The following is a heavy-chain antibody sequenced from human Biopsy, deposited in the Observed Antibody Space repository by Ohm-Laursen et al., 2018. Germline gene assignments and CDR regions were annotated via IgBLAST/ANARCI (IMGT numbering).Heavy chain of an antibody. Sequence: TLSLTCSVSGGSISSDYWSWIRQTPGKGLEWIGYIYYSGSTNYNPSLKSRVTISVDTSKNQFSLRLNSVTAADTAVYYCARATNRTGWPYYYCYCMDVWGQGTTVTVSS. CDR1: GGSISSDY. CDR3: ARATNRTGWPYYYCYCMDV. D-gene: IGHD6-19*01. CDR2: IYYSGST. J-gene: IGHJ6*02. V-gene: IGHV4-59*01.